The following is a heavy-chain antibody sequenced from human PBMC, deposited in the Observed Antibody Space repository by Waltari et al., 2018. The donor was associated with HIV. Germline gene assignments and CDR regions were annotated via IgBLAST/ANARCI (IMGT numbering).Heavy chain of an antibody. CDR3: ARGIAAAGTDYYGMDV. V-gene: IGHV4-34*01. CDR2: INHSGST. Sequence: QVQLQQWGAGLLKPSETLSLTGDAYGGSFSGYYWSWIRQPPGKGLEWIGEINHSGSTNYNPSLKSRVTISVDTSKNQFSLKLSSVTAADTAVYYCARGIAAAGTDYYGMDVWGQGTTVTVSS. CDR1: GGSFSGYY. J-gene: IGHJ6*02. D-gene: IGHD6-13*01.